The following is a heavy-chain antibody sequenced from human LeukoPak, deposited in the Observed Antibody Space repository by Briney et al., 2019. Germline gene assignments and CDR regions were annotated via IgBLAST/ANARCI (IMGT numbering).Heavy chain of an antibody. CDR3: ARSKAWELPNAFDI. V-gene: IGHV1-2*06. CDR2: INPNSGGT. Sequence: GASVKVSCKASGYTFTGYYMNWVRQAPGQGLEWMGRINPNSGGTNYAQKFQGRVTMTRDTSISTAYMELSRLRSDDTAVYYCARSKAWELPNAFDIWGQGTMVTVSS. CDR1: GYTFTGYY. D-gene: IGHD1-26*01. J-gene: IGHJ3*02.